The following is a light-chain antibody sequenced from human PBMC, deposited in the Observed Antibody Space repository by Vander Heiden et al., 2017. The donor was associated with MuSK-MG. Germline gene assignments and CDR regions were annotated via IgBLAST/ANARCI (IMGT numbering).Light chain of an antibody. Sequence: SGDLTQPPSVSVSPGQTATITCSGDKLGDSFASWYQQKPGQSPILVIHQDSKRPSGIPERFSASNSGNTATLTISGTQPLDEADYYCLAWDSSAAGVFGTGTRVTV. CDR1: KLGDSF. V-gene: IGLV3-1*01. J-gene: IGLJ1*01. CDR3: LAWDSSAAGV. CDR2: QDS.